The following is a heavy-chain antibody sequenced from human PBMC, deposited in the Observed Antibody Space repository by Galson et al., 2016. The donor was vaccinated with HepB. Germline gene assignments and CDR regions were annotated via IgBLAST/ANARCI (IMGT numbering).Heavy chain of an antibody. V-gene: IGHV1-46*01. CDR1: GYSFISYH. J-gene: IGHJ6*02. CDR2: INPTVGRT. D-gene: IGHD3-9*01. CDR3: ARVLPYLDSLQSDYYAMDV. Sequence: SVKVSCKASGYSFISYHMHWVRQAPDQGLEWVGIINPTVGRTSYAQKFQGRVTMTTDPSTSTVYMALNILRSEDRAVYYCARVLPYLDSLQSDYYAMDVWGQGTTVIVSS.